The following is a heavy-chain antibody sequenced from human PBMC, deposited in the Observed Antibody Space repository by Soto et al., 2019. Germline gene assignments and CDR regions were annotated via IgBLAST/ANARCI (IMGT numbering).Heavy chain of an antibody. D-gene: IGHD3-22*01. CDR3: ASQHYYDSSGYYVVY. CDR2: IHYSGST. V-gene: IGHV4-39*01. J-gene: IGHJ4*02. CDR1: GGSISSRSNS. Sequence: TETLSLTCSVSGGSISSRSNSWGWIRQPPGKGLEWIGNIHYSGSTYYDSSLKSRVTISVDTSKNQFSLKLSSVTAADTAVYYCASQHYYDSSGYYVVYWGQGTLVTVSS.